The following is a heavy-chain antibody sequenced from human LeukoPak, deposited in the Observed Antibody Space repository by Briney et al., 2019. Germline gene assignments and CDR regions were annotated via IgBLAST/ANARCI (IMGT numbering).Heavy chain of an antibody. CDR1: GGSISNYY. J-gene: IGHJ4*02. D-gene: IGHD1-26*01. CDR3: ARGGGFGSPPGF. V-gene: IGHV4-59*01. CDR2: IYHSGSA. Sequence: PSETLSLTCTVSGGSISNYYWSWIRQSPEKGLEWIGYIYHSGSANYIPSLASRVTISVDTSKNQFSLKLASVTAADTAVYYCARGGGFGSPPGFWGQGTLVTVSS.